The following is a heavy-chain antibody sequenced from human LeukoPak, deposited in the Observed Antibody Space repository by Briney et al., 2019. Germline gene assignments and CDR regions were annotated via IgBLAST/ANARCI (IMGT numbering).Heavy chain of an antibody. CDR3: TIYNSPSGGYAAFDI. D-gene: IGHD1-20*01. J-gene: IGHJ3*02. CDR1: GYTFTSYD. V-gene: IGHV1-8*03. Sequence: ASVKVSCKASGYTFTSYDINWVRQATGQGLEWMGWMNPNSGNTGYAQKFQGRVTITRNTSISTAYMELSSLRSEDTAVYYCTIYNSPSGGYAAFDIWAQGTMVTVSS. CDR2: MNPNSGNT.